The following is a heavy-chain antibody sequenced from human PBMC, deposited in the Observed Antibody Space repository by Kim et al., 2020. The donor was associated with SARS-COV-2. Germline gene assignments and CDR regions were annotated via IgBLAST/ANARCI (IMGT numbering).Heavy chain of an antibody. CDR2: ISGSGGST. D-gene: IGHD1-7*01. CDR1: GFTFSSYA. Sequence: GGSLRLSCAASGFTFSSYAMSWVRQAPGKGLEWVSAISGSGGSTYYADSVKGRFTISRDNSKNTLYLQINSLRAEDTAVYYCAKCITGTTRNGFDHWGQGTLVTVSS. V-gene: IGHV3-23*01. J-gene: IGHJ5*02. CDR3: AKCITGTTRNGFDH.